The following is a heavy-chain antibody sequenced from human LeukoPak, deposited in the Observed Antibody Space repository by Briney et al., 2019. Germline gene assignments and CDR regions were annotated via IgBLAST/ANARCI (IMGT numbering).Heavy chain of an antibody. D-gene: IGHD7-27*01. CDR1: GYSFTSYW. J-gene: IGHJ6*02. CDR3: ASSNWGSGYYYYGMDV. CDR2: IYPGDSDT. V-gene: IGHV5-51*01. Sequence: RGESLKISCKGSGYSFTSYWIGLVRQMPGKGLEWMGIIYPGDSDTRYSPSFQGQVTISADKSISTAYLQWSSLKASDTAMYYCASSNWGSGYYYYGMDVWGQGTTVTVSS.